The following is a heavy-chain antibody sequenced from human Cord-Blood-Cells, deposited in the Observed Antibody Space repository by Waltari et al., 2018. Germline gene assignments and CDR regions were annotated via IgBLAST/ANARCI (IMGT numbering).Heavy chain of an antibody. J-gene: IGHJ4*02. CDR2: IYYSRRT. D-gene: IGHD3-10*01. CDR1: GCSLSRSSYY. Sequence: QLQLQESGPGLVKPSETLSLTCTVSGCSLSRSSYYWGWIRQPPGKGLEWIGSIYYSRRTYYHPSLKSRVTISVDTSKNQFSLKLSSVTAADTAVYYCAGLLWFGLDYWGQGTLVTVSS. V-gene: IGHV4-39*01. CDR3: AGLLWFGLDY.